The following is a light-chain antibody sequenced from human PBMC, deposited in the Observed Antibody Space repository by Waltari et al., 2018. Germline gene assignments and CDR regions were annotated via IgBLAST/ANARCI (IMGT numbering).Light chain of an antibody. J-gene: IGKJ1*01. CDR3: QQYNDWPRT. CDR1: QGVSRN. Sequence: EIVMTQSPATLSVSPGEKATLSCRASQGVSRNLPLYQQKPGQSPRLLIYGASTRATGIAARFSGSGSGTEFTLTISSLQSEDFALYYCQQYNDWPRTFGQGTKVEI. CDR2: GAS. V-gene: IGKV3-15*01.